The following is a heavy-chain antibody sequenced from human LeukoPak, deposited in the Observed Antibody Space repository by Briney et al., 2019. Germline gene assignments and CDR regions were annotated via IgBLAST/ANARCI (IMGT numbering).Heavy chain of an antibody. CDR3: AKGGRGSWAGNTGD. V-gene: IGHV3-23*01. J-gene: IGHJ4*02. CDR2: INFNGGRT. Sequence: GGSLRLPCAASGFDFSSHGMKWVRQAPGKGLEGVSTINFNGGRTYYADCVKGRFTLSRDNSNNTLYLQLNSLRVEDTAVYYCAKGGRGSWAGNTGDWGQGTLVSVSS. D-gene: IGHD3-10*01. CDR1: GFDFSSHG.